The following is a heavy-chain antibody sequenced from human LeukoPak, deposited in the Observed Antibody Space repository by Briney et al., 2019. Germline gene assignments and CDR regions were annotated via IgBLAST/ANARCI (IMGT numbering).Heavy chain of an antibody. CDR2: ISTDGTST. V-gene: IGHV3-74*01. CDR3: ARVLMTATGRDC. CDR1: GFTFSSHW. Sequence: GGSLRLSCAASGFTFSSHWMHWVCQAPRKGLLWVSRISTDGTSTTYADSVKGRFTISRDNAKNTLYLQMNSLRAEDTAVYYWARVLMTATGRDCWGQGTLVTVSS. D-gene: IGHD1-1*01. J-gene: IGHJ4*02.